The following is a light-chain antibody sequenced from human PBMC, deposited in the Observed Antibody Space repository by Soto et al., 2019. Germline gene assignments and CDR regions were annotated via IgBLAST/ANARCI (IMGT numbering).Light chain of an antibody. Sequence: DIQLTQSPSFLSASVGDRVTITCRASQGISSYLAWNQQKPGKAPKLLIYAASTLQSGVPSRFSGSGSGTEFTLTISSLQPEDSATYYCQQLNSYPITFGQVTRLEIK. CDR1: QGISSY. V-gene: IGKV1-9*01. J-gene: IGKJ5*01. CDR2: AAS. CDR3: QQLNSYPIT.